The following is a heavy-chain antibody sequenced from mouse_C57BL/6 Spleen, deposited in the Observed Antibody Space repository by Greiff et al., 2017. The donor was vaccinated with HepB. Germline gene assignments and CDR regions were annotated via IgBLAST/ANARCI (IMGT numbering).Heavy chain of an antibody. Sequence: VQLQQSGAELVRPGTSVKVSCEASGYAFTNYLIEWVKQRPGQGLEWIGVINPGSGGTNYNEKFKGKATLTADKSSSTAYMQLSSLTSEDSAVYFCARERDDYPFAYWGQGTLVTVSA. D-gene: IGHD2-4*01. CDR2: INPGSGGT. CDR3: ARERDDYPFAY. V-gene: IGHV1-54*01. J-gene: IGHJ3*01. CDR1: GYAFTNYL.